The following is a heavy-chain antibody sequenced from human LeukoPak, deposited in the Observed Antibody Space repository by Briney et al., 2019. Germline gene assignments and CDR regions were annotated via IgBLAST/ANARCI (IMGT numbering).Heavy chain of an antibody. CDR3: AREGPRGNSQFDY. CDR2: IWYDGSNK. Sequence: GGSLRLSCAASGFTFSSYGMHWVRQAPGKGLEWVALIWYDGSNKYYADSVRGRFTISRDNSKNTLYHQMNSLRAEDTAIYYCAREGPRGNSQFDYWGQGTLVTVSS. V-gene: IGHV3-33*01. CDR1: GFTFSSYG. D-gene: IGHD4-23*01. J-gene: IGHJ4*02.